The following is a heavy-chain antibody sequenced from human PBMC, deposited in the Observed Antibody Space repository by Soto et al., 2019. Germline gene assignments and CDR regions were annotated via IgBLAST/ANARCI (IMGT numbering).Heavy chain of an antibody. CDR1: GFSLSSSGVG. J-gene: IGHJ1*01. CDR2: IYWDDTK. CDR3: AHIRVTMIVGAGYFQH. V-gene: IGHV2-5*02. D-gene: IGHD3-22*01. Sequence: SGPTPGEPTETLTLTCTFSGFSLSSSGVGVGWIRQPPGQALEWVALIYWDDTKRYSPSLKSGLTITKDTSRNQVVLTMTNMDPVGTATYYCAHIRVTMIVGAGYFQHWGQGTLVTVSS.